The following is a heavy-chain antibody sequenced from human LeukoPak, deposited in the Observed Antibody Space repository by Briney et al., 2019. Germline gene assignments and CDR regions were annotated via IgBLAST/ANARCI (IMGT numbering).Heavy chain of an antibody. D-gene: IGHD6-13*01. V-gene: IGHV4-34*01. CDR3: ARHRWQQLVPLGFDY. Sequence: PSETLSLTCAVYGGSFSGYYWSWIRQPPGKGLEWIGEINHSGSTNYNPSLKSRVTISVDTSKNQFSLKLSSVTAADTAVYYCARHRWQQLVPLGFDYWGQGTLVTVSS. J-gene: IGHJ4*02. CDR1: GGSFSGYY. CDR2: INHSGST.